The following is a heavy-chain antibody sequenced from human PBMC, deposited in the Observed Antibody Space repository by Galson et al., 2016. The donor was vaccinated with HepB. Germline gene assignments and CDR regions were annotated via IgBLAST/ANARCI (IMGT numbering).Heavy chain of an antibody. CDR1: GFTFDDYT. J-gene: IGHJ4*02. D-gene: IGHD1-26*01. CDR3: VGEAPWSYLFKY. Sequence: SLRLSCAVSGFTFDDYTMHWVRQPPGKGLVWVSRIESDESSTSYADSVKGRFTISRDNAKNTLYLQMFSLRAEDTGVYYCVGEAPWSYLFKYWGQGTLVTVSS. V-gene: IGHV3-74*01. CDR2: IESDESST.